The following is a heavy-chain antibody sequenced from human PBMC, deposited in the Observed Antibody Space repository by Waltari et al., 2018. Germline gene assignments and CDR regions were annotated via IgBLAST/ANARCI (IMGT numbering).Heavy chain of an antibody. J-gene: IGHJ6*03. CDR1: GGSISPPTSY. CDR3: ARQATDTYYYYYMDV. V-gene: IGHV4-39*01. CDR2: ISYSGSP. D-gene: IGHD2-21*02. Sequence: QLQLQESGPGLVKPSETLSLTCTVSGGSISPPTSYWDWSRQPPGKGLEWMGSISYSGSPSYNPSLNSRVTMSVDTSKNQFSLKLNSVTAADTAVYYCARQATDTYYYYYMDVWGKGTTVTVSS.